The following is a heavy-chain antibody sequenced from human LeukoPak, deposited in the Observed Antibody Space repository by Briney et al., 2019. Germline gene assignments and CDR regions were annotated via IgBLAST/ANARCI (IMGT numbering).Heavy chain of an antibody. J-gene: IGHJ6*02. CDR2: INPSGGST. CDR3: ASPTRGIAAAGTSYYGMDV. CDR1: GYIFTSYY. D-gene: IGHD6-13*01. Sequence: ASVKVSCKASGYIFTSYYMHWVRQAPGQGLEWMGIINPSGGSTSYAQKFQGRVTMTRDTSTSTVYMELSSLRSEDTAVYYCASPTRGIAAAGTSYYGMDVWGQGTTVTVSS. V-gene: IGHV1-46*01.